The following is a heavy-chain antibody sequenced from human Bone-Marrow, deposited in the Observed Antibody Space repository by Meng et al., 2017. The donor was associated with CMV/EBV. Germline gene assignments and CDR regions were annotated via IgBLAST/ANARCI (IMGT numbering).Heavy chain of an antibody. Sequence: ASVKVSCKASGYTFTSYGISWVRQAPGQGLEWMGWISAYNGNTNYAQKLQGRVTMTTDTSTSTAYMELRSLRSDGTAVYYCARDDYYDSSGYPRAPFGYWGQGILVIVSS. D-gene: IGHD3-22*01. V-gene: IGHV1-18*01. CDR3: ARDDYYDSSGYPRAPFGY. CDR2: ISAYNGNT. CDR1: GYTFTSYG. J-gene: IGHJ4*02.